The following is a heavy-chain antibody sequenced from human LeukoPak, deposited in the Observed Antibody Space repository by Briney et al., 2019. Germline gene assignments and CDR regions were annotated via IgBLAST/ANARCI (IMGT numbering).Heavy chain of an antibody. CDR3: ARGPGIAAAGGYYSYYGMDI. CDR1: GFTFSDYY. D-gene: IGHD6-13*01. CDR2: ISSSASTI. J-gene: IGHJ6*02. V-gene: IGHV3-11*01. Sequence: GGSLRLSCAASGFTFSDYYMSWIRQAPGKGLEWVSYISSSASTIYYADSVKGRFTISRDNAKKSLYLQMNSLRAEDTAVYYCARGPGIAAAGGYYSYYGMDIWGQGTTVTVSS.